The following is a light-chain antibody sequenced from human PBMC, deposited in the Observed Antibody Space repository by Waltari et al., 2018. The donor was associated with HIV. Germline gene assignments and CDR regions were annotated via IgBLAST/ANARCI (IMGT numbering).Light chain of an antibody. J-gene: IGLJ2*01. CDR2: QSK. CDR1: ELGNKD. CDR3: QAWDSNTAV. V-gene: IGLV3-1*01. Sequence: SYELAQPPSVSVSPGQTAIISCSGDELGNKDACWYQQKPGQSPVLVIFQSKRRPSGIPERFSGSNSGNTATLTISVAQAVDEADYYCQAWDSNTAVFGGGTKLTVL.